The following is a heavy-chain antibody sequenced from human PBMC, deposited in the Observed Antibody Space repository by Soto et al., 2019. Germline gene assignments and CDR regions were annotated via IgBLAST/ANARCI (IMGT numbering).Heavy chain of an antibody. CDR2: IYYSGST. D-gene: IGHD6-13*01. CDR1: GVSISSYY. Sequence: TSDTLSLTCTVSGVSISSYYWSWILQPPGKGLEWIGYIYYSGSTNYNPSLKSRVTISVDTSKNQFSLKLSSVTAADTAVYYCASSNIAAAVYYYYGMDVWGRGTTITVSS. CDR3: ASSNIAAAVYYYYGMDV. V-gene: IGHV4-59*01. J-gene: IGHJ6*02.